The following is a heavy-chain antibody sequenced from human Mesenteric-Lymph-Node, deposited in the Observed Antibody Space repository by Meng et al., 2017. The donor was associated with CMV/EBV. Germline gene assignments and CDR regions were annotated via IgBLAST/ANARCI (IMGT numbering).Heavy chain of an antibody. J-gene: IGHJ4*02. CDR1: GYFISRGLH. V-gene: IGHV4-61*08. D-gene: IGHD1-7*01. Sequence: GSLRLSCTVSGYFISRGLHWGWVRQPPGKGLEWIGYIYYSEATNYNPSLKSRVTISVDTSKNQFSLKLSSMTAADTAMYYCTRGNWKYVDSWGQGTLVTVSS. CDR2: IYYSEAT. CDR3: TRGNWKYVDS.